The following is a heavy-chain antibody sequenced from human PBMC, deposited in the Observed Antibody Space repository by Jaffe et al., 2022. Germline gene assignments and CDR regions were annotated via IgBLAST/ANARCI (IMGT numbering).Heavy chain of an antibody. CDR2: ISWDGGST. V-gene: IGHV3-43D*04. D-gene: IGHD6-19*01. J-gene: IGHJ6*03. CDR1: GFTFDDYA. Sequence: EVQLVESGGVVVQPGGSLRLSCAASGFTFDDYAMHWVRQAPGKGLEWVSLISWDGGSTYYADSVKGRFTISRDNSKNSLYLQMNSLRAEDTALYYCAKDISRVGLRIAVAGNRYYMDVWGKGTTVTVSS. CDR3: AKDISRVGLRIAVAGNRYYMDV.